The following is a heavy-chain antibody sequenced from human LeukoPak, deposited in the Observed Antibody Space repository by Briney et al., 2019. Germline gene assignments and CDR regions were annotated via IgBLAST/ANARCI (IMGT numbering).Heavy chain of an antibody. CDR2: INTGNGDT. D-gene: IGHD3-22*01. CDR1: GYTFTSYA. Sequence: ASVKVSCKASGYTFTSYAMDWVRQAPGQRLEWMGWINTGNGDTKYSQKFQGRVTITRDTSASTAYMELSSLRSEDTAVYYCARDRTSYYDSRGYTFDYWGQGTLVTVSS. V-gene: IGHV1-3*04. CDR3: ARDRTSYYDSRGYTFDY. J-gene: IGHJ4*02.